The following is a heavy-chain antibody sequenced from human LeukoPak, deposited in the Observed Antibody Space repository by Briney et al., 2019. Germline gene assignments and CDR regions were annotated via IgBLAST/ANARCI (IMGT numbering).Heavy chain of an antibody. CDR1: GFTFDDYA. J-gene: IGHJ4*02. V-gene: IGHV3-9*03. CDR2: ISWNSGSI. Sequence: PGGSLRLSCAASGFTFDDYAMHWVRQAPGKGLEWVSCISWNSGSIGYADSVKGRFTISRDNAKNSLYLQMNSLRAEDMALYYCAKGGSGYSCGHPFDYWGQGTLGTVSS. CDR3: AKGGSGYSCGHPFDY. D-gene: IGHD5-18*01.